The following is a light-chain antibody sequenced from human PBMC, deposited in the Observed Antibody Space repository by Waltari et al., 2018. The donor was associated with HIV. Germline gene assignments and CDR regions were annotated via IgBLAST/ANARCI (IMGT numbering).Light chain of an antibody. Sequence: EIVLTQSPGTRSLSRGGGATLSCRASQSVSSNYLAWYQQKPGQAPRLLIYGAASRPTAIPDRFSGSGSGTDFTLTINTLEPDDFAVYYCQQYGSSPYTFGQGTKLAI. CDR1: QSVSSNY. J-gene: IGKJ2*01. CDR3: QQYGSSPYT. V-gene: IGKV3-20*01. CDR2: GAA.